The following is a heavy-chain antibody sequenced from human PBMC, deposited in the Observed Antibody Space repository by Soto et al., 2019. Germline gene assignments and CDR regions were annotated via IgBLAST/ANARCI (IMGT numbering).Heavy chain of an antibody. V-gene: IGHV4-31*03. D-gene: IGHD4-17*01. CDR3: ARVEDYGVDY. J-gene: IGHJ4*02. CDR2: IYYSGST. Sequence: SETLSLTCTVSGGSISSGGYCWSWIRQHPGKGLEWIGYIYYSGSTYYNPSLKSRVTISVDTSKNQFSLKLSSVTAADTAVYYCARVEDYGVDYWGQGTLVTVSS. CDR1: GGSISSGGYC.